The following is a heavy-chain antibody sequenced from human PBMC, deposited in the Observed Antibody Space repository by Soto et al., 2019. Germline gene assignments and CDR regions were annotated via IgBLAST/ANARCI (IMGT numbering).Heavy chain of an antibody. CDR2: INAGNGNT. D-gene: IGHD3-3*01. J-gene: IGHJ6*03. V-gene: IGHV1-3*01. Sequence: ASVKVSCKASGYTFTSYAMHWVRQAPGQRLEWMGWINAGNGNTKYSQKFQGRVTITRETSASTAYMELSSLRSEDTAVYYCARDNSERSTIFGVVIENYYYYYMDVWGKGTTVTVSS. CDR1: GYTFTSYA. CDR3: ARDNSERSTIFGVVIENYYYYYMDV.